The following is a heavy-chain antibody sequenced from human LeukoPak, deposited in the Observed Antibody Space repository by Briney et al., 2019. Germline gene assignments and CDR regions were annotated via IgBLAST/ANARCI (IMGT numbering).Heavy chain of an antibody. CDR2: ISPSGDAT. D-gene: IGHD1-1*01. V-gene: IGHV3-23*01. CDR3: AQDLAYIRFDN. J-gene: IGHJ4*02. Sequence: GGSLRLSCAASGFIFSSHGMNWVRQAPGKGLEWVSGISPSGDATFYADSVKGRFTISRDNSKNTVYLQMDSLRFEDAAVYYCAQDLAYIRFDNWSQGTLVTVSS. CDR1: GFIFSSHG.